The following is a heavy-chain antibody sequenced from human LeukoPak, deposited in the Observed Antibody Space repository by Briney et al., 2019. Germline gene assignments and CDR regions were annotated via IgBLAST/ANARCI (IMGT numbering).Heavy chain of an antibody. CDR3: ARTRMSANTWYYFDY. D-gene: IGHD4/OR15-4a*01. V-gene: IGHV1-69*04. CDR2: FNPMVGIA. Sequence: SVKVSCKASGGTFNNYGINWVRQAPGQGLEWMGRFNPMVGIANYAQKFQGRVTITADKSTSTAYMELSSLRAEDTAVYYCARTRMSANTWYYFDYWGQGTLVTVSS. CDR1: GGTFNNYG. J-gene: IGHJ4*02.